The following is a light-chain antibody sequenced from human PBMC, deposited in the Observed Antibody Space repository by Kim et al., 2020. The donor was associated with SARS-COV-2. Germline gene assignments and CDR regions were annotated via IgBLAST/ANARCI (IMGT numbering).Light chain of an antibody. CDR2: GVS. V-gene: IGKV3-20*01. CDR1: QSIGSTD. CDR3: QQYGSSPRT. Sequence: PGERATLTCRARQSIGSTDLGWYQQKRGQAPRLLIYGVSSRATGIPDRFSGSGSGTDFILTISRLEPEDFAVYYCQQYGSSPRTFGQGTKVDIK. J-gene: IGKJ1*01.